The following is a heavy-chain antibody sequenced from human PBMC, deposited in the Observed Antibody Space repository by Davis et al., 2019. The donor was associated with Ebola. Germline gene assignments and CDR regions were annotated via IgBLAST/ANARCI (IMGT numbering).Heavy chain of an antibody. V-gene: IGHV1-2*02. CDR1: GYTFTGYY. J-gene: IGHJ3*02. Sequence: ASVQVSCKASGYTFTGYYMHWVRQAPGQGLEWMGWMNPNNGGTKYEQKFQGRVTMTRDTSISTAYMELSRLTSNDTAVYYCARESFGDLLFDMWGQGTMVTVSS. D-gene: IGHD3-10*01. CDR2: MNPNNGGT. CDR3: ARESFGDLLFDM.